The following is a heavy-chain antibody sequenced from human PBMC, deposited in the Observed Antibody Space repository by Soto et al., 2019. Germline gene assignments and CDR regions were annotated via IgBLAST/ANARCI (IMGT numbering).Heavy chain of an antibody. CDR2: IKQDGSEK. D-gene: IGHD3-10*01. CDR1: GFTFSSYW. J-gene: IGHJ4*02. V-gene: IGHV3-7*01. CDR3: ARDYYGSGSPFDY. Sequence: GGSLRLSCAASGFTFSSYWMSWVRQAPGKGLEWVANIKQDGSEKYYADSVKGRFTISRDNAKNSLYLQMNSLRAEDTAVYYCARDYYGSGSPFDYWGQGTLVTVSS.